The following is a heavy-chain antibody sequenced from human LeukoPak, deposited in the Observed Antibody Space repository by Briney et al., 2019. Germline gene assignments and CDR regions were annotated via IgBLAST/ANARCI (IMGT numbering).Heavy chain of an antibody. CDR2: ISPSGGIT. Sequence: GGTLRLSCAASEFTFSTYGMSWVRQAPGKGLEWVSGISPSGGITYYTDSVKGRFTISRDNSKNTLYLQMNSLKTEDTAVYYCTTVTIVIGYWGQGTLVTVSS. V-gene: IGHV3-23*01. D-gene: IGHD3-16*02. CDR1: EFTFSTYG. CDR3: TTVTIVIGY. J-gene: IGHJ4*02.